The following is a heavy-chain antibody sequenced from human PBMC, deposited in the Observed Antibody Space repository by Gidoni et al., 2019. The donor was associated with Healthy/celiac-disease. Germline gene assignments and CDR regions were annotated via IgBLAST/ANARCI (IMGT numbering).Heavy chain of an antibody. J-gene: IGHJ5*02. CDR3: AKAGYSSSHGWFDP. V-gene: IGHV3-23*01. CDR2: ISGSGGST. D-gene: IGHD6-13*01. Sequence: EVQLCESGGALLHPGGSLRLSCAAPASTLSSYAMSWVRQAPGKGLEWVSAISGSGGSTYYADSVKGQLTISRGNSKNTLYLQMNSLRAEDTAVYYCAKAGYSSSHGWFDPWGQGTLVTVSS. CDR1: ASTLSSYA.